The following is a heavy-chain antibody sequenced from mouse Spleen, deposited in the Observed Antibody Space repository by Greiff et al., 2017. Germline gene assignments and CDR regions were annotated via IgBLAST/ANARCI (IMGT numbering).Heavy chain of an antibody. CDR3: ARVITTVLDFDV. V-gene: IGHV1-64*01. CDR2: IHPNSGST. CDR1: GYTFTSYW. J-gene: IGHJ1*01. Sequence: VQLQQPGAELVKPGASVKLSCKASGYTFTSYWMHWVKQRPGQGLEWIGMIHPNSGSTNYNEKFKSKATLTVDKSSSTAYMQLSSLTSEDSAVYYCARVITTVLDFDVWGAGTTVTVSS. D-gene: IGHD1-1*01.